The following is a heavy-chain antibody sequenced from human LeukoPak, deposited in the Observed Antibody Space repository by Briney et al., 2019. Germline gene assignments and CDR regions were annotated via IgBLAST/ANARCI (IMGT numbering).Heavy chain of an antibody. V-gene: IGHV4-59*01. D-gene: IGHD5-18*01. CDR2: IYYSGST. CDR3: ARSTWIQLWIPYYMDV. CDR1: GGSFSGSY. Sequence: KTSETLSLTCAVYGGSFSGSYWSWIRQPPGKGLEWIGYIYYSGSTNYNPSLKSRVTISVDTSKNQFSLKLSSVTAADTAVYYCARSTWIQLWIPYYMDVWGKGATVTVSS. J-gene: IGHJ6*03.